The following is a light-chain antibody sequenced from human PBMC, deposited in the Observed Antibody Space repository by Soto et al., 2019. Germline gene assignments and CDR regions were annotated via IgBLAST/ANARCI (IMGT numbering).Light chain of an antibody. Sequence: QSVLTQPPSASGTPGQRVTISCSGSSSNIGSNYVYWYQQLPGTAPKLLIYRNNQRPSGVPDRFSGSKSGTSASLAISGLRSEDEADYYCAAWDDSLSAFYVCGNGTKVT. CDR3: AAWDDSLSAFYV. CDR1: SSNIGSNY. CDR2: RNN. V-gene: IGLV1-47*01. J-gene: IGLJ1*01.